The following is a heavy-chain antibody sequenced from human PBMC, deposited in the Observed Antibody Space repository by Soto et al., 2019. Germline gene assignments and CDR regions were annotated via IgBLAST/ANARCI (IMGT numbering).Heavy chain of an antibody. CDR1: GGSISSGDYY. V-gene: IGHV4-30-4*01. Sequence: SETLSLTCTVSGGSISSGDYYWSWIRQPPGKGLEWIGYIYYSGSTYYNPSLKSRVTISVDTSKNQFSLKLSSVTAADTAVYYCARVVGSGSYHNFDYWGQGTLVTVSS. CDR2: IYYSGST. CDR3: ARVVGSGSYHNFDY. J-gene: IGHJ4*02. D-gene: IGHD3-10*01.